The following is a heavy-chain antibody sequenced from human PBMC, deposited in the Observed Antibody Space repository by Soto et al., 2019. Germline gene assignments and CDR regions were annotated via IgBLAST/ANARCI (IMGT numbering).Heavy chain of an antibody. J-gene: IGHJ6*02. CDR1: GYSFTSYW. CDR3: ASYCSSTSCYHPDYYYYGMDV. V-gene: IGHV5-10-1*01. Sequence: GESLKISCKGSGYSFTSYWISWVRQMPGKGLEWMGRIDPSDSYTSYSPSFQGHVTISADKSISTAYLQWSSLKASDTAMYYCASYCSSTSCYHPDYYYYGMDVWGQGTTVTVSS. D-gene: IGHD2-2*01. CDR2: IDPSDSYT.